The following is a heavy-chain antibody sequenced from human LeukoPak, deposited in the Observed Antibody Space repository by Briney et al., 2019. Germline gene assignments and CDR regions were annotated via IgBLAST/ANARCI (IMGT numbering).Heavy chain of an antibody. D-gene: IGHD2-8*02. CDR1: GFTFSGSA. CDR2: IRSKANSYAT. CDR3: ATYRQVLLPFES. Sequence: GGSLRLSCAASGFTFSGSAMHWVRQASGKGLEWVGRIRSKANSYATAYAASVKGRFTISRDDSKNTAYLQMNSLRAEDTAIYYCATYRQVLLPFESWGQGTLVTVSS. J-gene: IGHJ4*02. V-gene: IGHV3-73*01.